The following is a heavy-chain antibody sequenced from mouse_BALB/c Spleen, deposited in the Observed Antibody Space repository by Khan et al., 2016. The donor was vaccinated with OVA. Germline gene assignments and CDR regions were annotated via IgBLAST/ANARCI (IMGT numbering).Heavy chain of an antibody. V-gene: IGHV2-2*02. D-gene: IGHD2-4*01. J-gene: IGHJ3*01. Sequence: QVQLKESGPGLVQPSQSLYITCTVSGFSLTTYGVHWVRQSPGKGLEWLGVIWSGGSTDYNEAFISRLSISKDSAKSKVFFKMNILEVNDTAIYYGARNYDDDEGFAYWGQGTLVTVSA. CDR2: IWSGGST. CDR1: GFSLTTYG. CDR3: ARNYDDDEGFAY.